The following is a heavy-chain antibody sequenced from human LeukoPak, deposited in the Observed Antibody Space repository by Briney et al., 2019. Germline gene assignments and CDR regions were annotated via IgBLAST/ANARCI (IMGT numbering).Heavy chain of an antibody. CDR1: GGSISSSSYY. D-gene: IGHD6-6*01. CDR3: ASHPYSSSSYYYGMDV. Sequence: SETLSLTCTVSGGSISSSSYYWGWIRQPPGKGLEWIGSIYYSGSTYYNPSLKSRVTISVDTSKNQFSLKLSSVTAADTAVYYCASHPYSSSSYYYGMDVWGQGTTVTVSS. V-gene: IGHV4-39*01. CDR2: IYYSGST. J-gene: IGHJ6*02.